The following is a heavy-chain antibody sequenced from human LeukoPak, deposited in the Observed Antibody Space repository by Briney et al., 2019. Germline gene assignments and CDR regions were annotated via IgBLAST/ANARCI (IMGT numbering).Heavy chain of an antibody. CDR1: GGSISSYY. D-gene: IGHD4-17*01. CDR2: IYYSGST. V-gene: IGHV4-59*01. CDR3: ARADYDSAFDI. J-gene: IGHJ3*02. Sequence: PSGTLSLTCTVSGGSISSYYWSWIRQPPGKGLEWIGYIYYSGSTNYNPSLKSRVTISVDTSKNQFSLKLSSVTAADTAVYYCARADYDSAFDIWGQGTMVTVSS.